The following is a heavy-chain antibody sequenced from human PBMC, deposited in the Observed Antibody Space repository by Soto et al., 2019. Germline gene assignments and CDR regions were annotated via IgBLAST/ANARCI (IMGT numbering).Heavy chain of an antibody. V-gene: IGHV1-69*06. CDR1: GGTFSSYA. J-gene: IGHJ4*02. Sequence: SVKVSCKASGGTFSSYAISWVRQAPGQGLEWMGGIIPIFGTANYAQKFQGRVTITADKSTSTVYMELSSLRSEDTAVYYCARGGQQLVFGYFDYWGQGTLVTV. CDR3: ARGGQQLVFGYFDY. D-gene: IGHD6-13*01. CDR2: IIPIFGTA.